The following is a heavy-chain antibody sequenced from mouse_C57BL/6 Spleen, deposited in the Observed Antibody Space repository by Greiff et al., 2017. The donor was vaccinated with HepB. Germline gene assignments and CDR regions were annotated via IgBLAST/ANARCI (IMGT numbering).Heavy chain of an antibody. Sequence: VQLQQSGPELVKPGASVKISCKASGYTFTDYYMNWVKQSHGKSLEWIGDINPNNGGTSYNQKFKGKATLTVDKSSSTAYMELRSLTSEDSAVYYCARYWGYYDYDIRYFDYWGQGTTLTVSS. CDR1: GYTFTDYY. V-gene: IGHV1-26*01. CDR2: INPNNGGT. J-gene: IGHJ2*01. D-gene: IGHD2-4*01. CDR3: ARYWGYYDYDIRYFDY.